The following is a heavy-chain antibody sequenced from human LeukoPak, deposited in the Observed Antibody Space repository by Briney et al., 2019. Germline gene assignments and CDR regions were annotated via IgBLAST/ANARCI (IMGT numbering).Heavy chain of an antibody. CDR2: ISAYNGNT. CDR3: ARDHTHIMVRGAAYNWFDP. J-gene: IGHJ5*02. Sequence: ASVKVSCKASVYTFTSYGISWVRQAPGQGLEWMGWISAYNGNTNYAQKLQGRVTMTTDTSTSTAYMELRSLRSDDTAVYYCARDHTHIMVRGAAYNWFDPWGQGTLVTVSS. CDR1: VYTFTSYG. V-gene: IGHV1-18*01. D-gene: IGHD3-10*01.